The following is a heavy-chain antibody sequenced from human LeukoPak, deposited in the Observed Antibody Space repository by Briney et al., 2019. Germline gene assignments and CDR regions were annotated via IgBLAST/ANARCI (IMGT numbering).Heavy chain of an antibody. V-gene: IGHV1-2*02. CDR3: ARDHGSGTVGFDP. CDR2: INPNSGGT. Sequence: ASVKVSCKASGYTFTGYYMHWVRQAPGQGLEWMGWINPNSGGTNYARKFQGRVTMTRDTSISTAYMELSRLRSDDTAVYYCARDHGSGTVGFDPWGQGTLVTVSS. J-gene: IGHJ5*02. D-gene: IGHD3-10*01. CDR1: GYTFTGYY.